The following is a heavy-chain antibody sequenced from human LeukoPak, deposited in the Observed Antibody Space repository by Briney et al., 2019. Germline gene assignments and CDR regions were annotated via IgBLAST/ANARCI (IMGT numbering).Heavy chain of an antibody. V-gene: IGHV1-18*01. CDR2: ISAYNGNT. J-gene: IGHJ4*02. Sequence: ASVKVSCKASGCTFTSYGISWVRQAPGQGLEWMGWISAYNGNTNYAQKLQGRVTMTTDTSTSTAYMELRSLRSDDTAVYYCASSHYYGSGSYPDYWGQGTLVTVSS. CDR3: ASSHYYGSGSYPDY. CDR1: GCTFTSYG. D-gene: IGHD3-10*01.